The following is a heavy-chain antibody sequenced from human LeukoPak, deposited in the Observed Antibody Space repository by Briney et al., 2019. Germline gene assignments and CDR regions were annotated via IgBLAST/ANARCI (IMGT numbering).Heavy chain of an antibody. J-gene: IGHJ5*02. CDR1: GGSISSYY. Sequence: SETLSLTCTVSGGSISSYYWSWIRQPPGKGLEWIGYIYYSGSTNYNPSLKSRVTISVDTSKNQFSLKLSSVTAADTAVYYCARHSTSGYSYPSWFDPWGQGTLVTVSS. CDR2: IYYSGST. D-gene: IGHD5-18*01. V-gene: IGHV4-59*08. CDR3: ARHSTSGYSYPSWFDP.